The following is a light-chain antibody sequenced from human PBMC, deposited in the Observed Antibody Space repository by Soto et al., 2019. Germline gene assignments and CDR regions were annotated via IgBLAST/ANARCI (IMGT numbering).Light chain of an antibody. V-gene: IGKV1-5*03. Sequence: DIQMTQSPSTLSASVGDRVTITCRASQSISSWLAWYQQKPGKAPKLLIYKASSLESGVPSRFSGSGSGTEFTLTISTLQPNDFATFFGQQYSGSPFTSGPGTKVDIK. CDR1: QSISSW. J-gene: IGKJ3*01. CDR3: QQYSGSPFT. CDR2: KAS.